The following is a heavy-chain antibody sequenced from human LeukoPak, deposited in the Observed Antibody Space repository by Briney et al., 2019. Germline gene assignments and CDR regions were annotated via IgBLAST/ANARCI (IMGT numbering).Heavy chain of an antibody. V-gene: IGHV1-69*05. J-gene: IGHJ4*02. CDR2: IIPIFGTA. Sequence: SVKVSCKASGGTFSSYAIGWVRQAPGQGLEWMGGIIPIFGTANYAQKFQGRVTITTDESTSTAYMELSSLRSEDTAVYYCARGPYYDSSGYYDYWGQGTLVTVSS. CDR1: GGTFSSYA. D-gene: IGHD3-22*01. CDR3: ARGPYYDSSGYYDY.